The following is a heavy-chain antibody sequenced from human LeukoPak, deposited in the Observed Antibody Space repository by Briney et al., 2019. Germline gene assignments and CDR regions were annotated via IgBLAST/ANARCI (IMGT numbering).Heavy chain of an antibody. Sequence: GGSLRLSCAASGFTFSSYAMSWVRQAQGKGLNWVSAFSGSGGSTYYADSVKGRFTISRDNSKNTLYLQMNSLRAEDTAVYYCAITMGPYYYDSSGLDYWGQGTLVTVSS. CDR3: AITMGPYYYDSSGLDY. CDR2: FSGSGGST. V-gene: IGHV3-23*01. CDR1: GFTFSSYA. D-gene: IGHD3-22*01. J-gene: IGHJ4*02.